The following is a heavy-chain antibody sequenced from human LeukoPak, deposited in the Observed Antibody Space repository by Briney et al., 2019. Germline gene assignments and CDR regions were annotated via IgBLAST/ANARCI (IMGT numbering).Heavy chain of an antibody. D-gene: IGHD3-10*01. J-gene: IGHJ4*02. CDR3: AKESWARDGHFDL. CDR2: ISGSGGST. CDR1: GFTFNSYA. V-gene: IGHV3-23*01. Sequence: PGGSLTLSCTASGFTFNSYAMSCVRQAPGKGLEWFSSISGSGGSTYYADSVKGRFTISRDNSKNTLYLQMNSLRAEDTAVYYFAKESWARDGHFDLWGQGTLVTVSS.